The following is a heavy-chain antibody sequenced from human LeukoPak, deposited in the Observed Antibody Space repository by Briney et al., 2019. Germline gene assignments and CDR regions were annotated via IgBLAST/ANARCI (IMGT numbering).Heavy chain of an antibody. Sequence: GGSLRLSCVASGFTISGHAMSWVRQAPAKGLEWVSITVAGYSETHYADSVRGRFTISRDDSSNTLTLEMNSLRADDTGTYYCVKDFCRGGNCPFPFFDSWGQGTVVTVSS. CDR1: GFTISGHA. V-gene: IGHV3-23*01. CDR3: VKDFCRGGNCPFPFFDS. J-gene: IGHJ4*02. CDR2: TVAGYSET. D-gene: IGHD4-23*01.